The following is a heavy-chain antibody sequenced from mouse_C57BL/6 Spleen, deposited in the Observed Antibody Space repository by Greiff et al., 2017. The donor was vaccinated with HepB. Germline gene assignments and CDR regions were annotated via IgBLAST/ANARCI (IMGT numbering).Heavy chain of an antibody. CDR3: ARSYYDGYYDYAMDY. Sequence: VQLQQSGAELVKPGASVKISCKASGYAFSSYWMNWVKQRPGKGLEWIGQIYPGDGDTNYNGKFKGKATLTADKSSSTAYMQLSSLTSEDSAVYFWARSYYDGYYDYAMDYWGQGTSVTVSS. V-gene: IGHV1-80*01. D-gene: IGHD2-3*01. J-gene: IGHJ4*01. CDR2: IYPGDGDT. CDR1: GYAFSSYW.